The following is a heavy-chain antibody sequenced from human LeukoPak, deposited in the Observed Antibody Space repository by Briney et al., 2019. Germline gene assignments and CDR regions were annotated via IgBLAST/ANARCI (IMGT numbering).Heavy chain of an antibody. D-gene: IGHD4-17*01. Sequence: PGGSLRLSCAASGFSFSSFWMSWVRQAPGKGLEWVSYISSSSSTIYYADSVKGRLTISRDNAKNSLYLQMNSLRDEDTAVYYCARGSESYGDYTGDYWGQGTLVTVSS. CDR3: ARGSESYGDYTGDY. V-gene: IGHV3-48*02. J-gene: IGHJ4*02. CDR2: ISSSSSTI. CDR1: GFSFSSFW.